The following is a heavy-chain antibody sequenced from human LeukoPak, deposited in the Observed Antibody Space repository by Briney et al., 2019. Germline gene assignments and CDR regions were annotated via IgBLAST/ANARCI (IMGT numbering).Heavy chain of an antibody. V-gene: IGHV4-30-4*01. CDR3: ASGGNFWSGYSNWFDP. J-gene: IGHJ5*02. CDR2: IYYSGST. Sequence: SETLSLTCTVSGGSISSGDYYWSWIRQPPGKGLEWIGYIYYSGSTYYNPSLKSRVTISVDTSKYQFSLKLCSVTAADTAVYYCASGGNFWSGYSNWFDPWGQGTLVTVSS. CDR1: GGSISSGDYY. D-gene: IGHD3-3*01.